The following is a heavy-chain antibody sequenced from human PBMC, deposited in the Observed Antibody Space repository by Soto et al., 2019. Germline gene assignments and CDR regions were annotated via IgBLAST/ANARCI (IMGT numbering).Heavy chain of an antibody. CDR1: GDSISSRTYY. Sequence: QVQLQESGPGLVKPSQTLSLTCTVSGDSISSRTYYWSWIRQHPGRGLEWIGYIYYTGSTFYNPSLKSRVAISINTSKNQFSLDLSSVTAADTAVYYCARSLWNVAAAAFDYWGQGTLVTVSS. V-gene: IGHV4-31*03. CDR3: ARSLWNVAAAAFDY. D-gene: IGHD6-13*01. J-gene: IGHJ4*02. CDR2: IYYTGST.